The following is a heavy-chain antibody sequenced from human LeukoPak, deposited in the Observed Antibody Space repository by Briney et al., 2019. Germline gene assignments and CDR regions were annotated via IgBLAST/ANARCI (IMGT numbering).Heavy chain of an antibody. V-gene: IGHV3-74*01. Sequence: GGSLRLSCAASGFTFRSYWMHWVRQAPGKGLVWVSRISRDGSSTSYADFAKGRFTISRDNAQNTLYLQMNSLRAEDTAVYYCAAEGSIPDAFDIWGQGTMDTVSS. J-gene: IGHJ3*02. CDR3: AAEGSIPDAFDI. CDR1: GFTFRSYW. CDR2: ISRDGSST. D-gene: IGHD3-10*01.